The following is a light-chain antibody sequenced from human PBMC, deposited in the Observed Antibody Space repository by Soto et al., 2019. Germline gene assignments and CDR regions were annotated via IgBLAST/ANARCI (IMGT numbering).Light chain of an antibody. CDR2: DVS. Sequence: QSALAQPASVSGSPGQSIAISCTGTSSDVGGYSYVSWYQQQPGKAPKLVTSDVSNRPSGVSDRFSGSKSGNTASLTISGLQTEDEADYYSASYTTSSTYVFGTGTKVTVL. CDR1: SSDVGGYSY. V-gene: IGLV2-14*01. J-gene: IGLJ1*01. CDR3: ASYTTSSTYV.